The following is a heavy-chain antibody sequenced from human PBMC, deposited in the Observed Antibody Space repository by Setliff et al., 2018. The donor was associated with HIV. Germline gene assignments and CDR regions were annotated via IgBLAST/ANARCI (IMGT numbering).Heavy chain of an antibody. CDR1: GGSISSSSYY. D-gene: IGHD2-2*01. CDR3: ARKGYCSSSGCPTPFDF. J-gene: IGHJ4*02. Sequence: PSETLSLTCTVSGGSISSSSYYWDWIRQPPGKGLEWIGSVFYSGSTYYKPPLKSRVTISVDTSKNQFSLKLSSVTAADTAVYYCARKGYCSSSGCPTPFDFWGQGTLVTVSS. V-gene: IGHV4-39*07. CDR2: VFYSGST.